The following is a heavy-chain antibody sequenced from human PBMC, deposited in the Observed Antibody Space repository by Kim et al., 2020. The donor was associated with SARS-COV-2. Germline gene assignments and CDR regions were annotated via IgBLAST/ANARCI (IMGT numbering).Heavy chain of an antibody. J-gene: IGHJ5*01. CDR3: ARVDYLGWFDS. CDR2: IYYSGTT. D-gene: IGHD4-17*01. Sequence: GSLSLTCSVSGDSVTNSNYYWSWIRQPPGEGLEWIGYIYYSGTTNYNPSLNSRVTISLDTSKNHCSLKLTSLTAADTAMYYCARVDYLGWFDSWGRGTLVTVSS. V-gene: IGHV4-61*03. CDR1: GDSVTNSNYY.